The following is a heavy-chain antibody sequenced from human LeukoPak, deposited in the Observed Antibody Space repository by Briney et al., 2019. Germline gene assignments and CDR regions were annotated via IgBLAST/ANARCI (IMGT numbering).Heavy chain of an antibody. Sequence: SETLSLTCAVYGGSFSGYYWSWIRQPPGKGLEWIGEINHSGSTNYNPSLKSRVTISVDTSKNQFSLKLSSVTAADTAVYYCARERWYYDDSSGYYDYWGQGTLVTVSS. V-gene: IGHV4-34*01. CDR2: INHSGST. CDR3: ARERWYYDDSSGYYDY. CDR1: GGSFSGYY. J-gene: IGHJ4*02. D-gene: IGHD3-22*01.